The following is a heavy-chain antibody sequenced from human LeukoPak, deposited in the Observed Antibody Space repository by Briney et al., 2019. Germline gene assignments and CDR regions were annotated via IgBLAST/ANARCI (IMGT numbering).Heavy chain of an antibody. CDR3: ARDIGNSGFNLDY. Sequence: GGSLRLSCVVSGFTFSTHGFHWVRQAPGKGLEWVSVIWHDGGRKEYADSVRGRFTISRDNSNLYLQMNSLRAEDTAIYYCARDIGNSGFNLDYWGQGTPVTVSS. D-gene: IGHD5-12*01. V-gene: IGHV3-33*01. J-gene: IGHJ4*02. CDR1: GFTFSTHG. CDR2: IWHDGGRK.